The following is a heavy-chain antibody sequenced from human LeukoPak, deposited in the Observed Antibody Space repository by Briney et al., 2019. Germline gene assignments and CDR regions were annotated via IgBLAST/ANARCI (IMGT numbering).Heavy chain of an antibody. V-gene: IGHV1-2*02. D-gene: IGHD4-23*01. CDR1: GYTFTGYY. J-gene: IGHJ2*01. CDR2: INPNSGGT. CDR3: ARHPGKVTNDWYFDL. Sequence: ASVKVSCKASGYTFTGYYMHWVRQAPGQGLEWMGWINPNSGGTNYAQKFQGRVTMTRDTSITTAYMGLSRLSSDDTAVYYCARHPGKVTNDWYFDLWGRGTLVTVSS.